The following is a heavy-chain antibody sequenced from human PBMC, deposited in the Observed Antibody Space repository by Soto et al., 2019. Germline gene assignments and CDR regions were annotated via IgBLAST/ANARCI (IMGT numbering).Heavy chain of an antibody. CDR2: IYYSGST. Sequence: QVQLQESGPGLVKPSQTLSLTCTVSGGSISSGGYYWSWIRQHPGKGLEWIGYIYYSGSTYYNPSLQSRVTISVDTSKTQFSLKLSAVTAADTAVYYCARQRGGVGATYWYFDLWGRGTLVTVSS. J-gene: IGHJ2*01. V-gene: IGHV4-31*03. CDR1: GGSISSGGYY. CDR3: ARQRGGVGATYWYFDL. D-gene: IGHD1-26*01.